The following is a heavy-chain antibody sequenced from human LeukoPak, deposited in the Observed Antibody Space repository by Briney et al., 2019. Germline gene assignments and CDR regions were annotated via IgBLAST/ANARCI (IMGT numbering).Heavy chain of an antibody. CDR1: GFTFSSYG. D-gene: IGHD6-13*01. Sequence: GRSLRLSCAASGFTFSSYGMHWVRQAPGKGLEWVAVISYDGSNKYYADSVKGRFTISRDNSKNTLYLQMNSLRAEDTAVYYCARIVIAAAGTDAFDIWGQGTMVTVSS. CDR2: ISYDGSNK. J-gene: IGHJ3*02. CDR3: ARIVIAAAGTDAFDI. V-gene: IGHV3-30*03.